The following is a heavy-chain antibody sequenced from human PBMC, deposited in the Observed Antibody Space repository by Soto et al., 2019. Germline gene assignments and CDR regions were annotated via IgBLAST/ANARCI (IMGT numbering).Heavy chain of an antibody. V-gene: IGHV3-21*01. D-gene: IGHD4-17*01. CDR1: GFTFSSYS. Sequence: EVQLVESGGGLVKPGGSLRLSCAASGFTFSSYSMNWVRQAPGKGLEWVSSISSSSSYISYADSVKGRFTISRDNAKNSLYQQMNRLRAEDTAVYYCARDNLPGIYGDYTGGFDYWGQGTLVTVSS. CDR2: ISSSSSYI. CDR3: ARDNLPGIYGDYTGGFDY. J-gene: IGHJ4*02.